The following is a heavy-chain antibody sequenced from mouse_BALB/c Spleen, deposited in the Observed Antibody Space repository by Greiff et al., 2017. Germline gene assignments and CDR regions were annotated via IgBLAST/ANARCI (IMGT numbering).Heavy chain of an antibody. D-gene: IGHD2-1*01. CDR1: GYSITSGYY. CDR3: AIYYGNYGEFDY. J-gene: IGHJ2*01. Sequence: EVKLQESGPGLVKPSQSLSLTCSVTGYSITSGYYWNWIRQFPGNKLEWMGYISYDGSNNYNPSLKNRISITRDTSKNQFFLKLNSVTTEDTATYYCAIYYGNYGEFDYWGQGTTLTVSS. CDR2: ISYDGSN. V-gene: IGHV3-6*02.